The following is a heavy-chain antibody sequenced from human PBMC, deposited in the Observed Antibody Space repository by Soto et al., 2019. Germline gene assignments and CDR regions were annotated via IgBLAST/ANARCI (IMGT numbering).Heavy chain of an antibody. D-gene: IGHD2-15*01. J-gene: IGHJ4*02. CDR2: ISYDGSNK. Sequence: QVQLVESGGGVVQPGRSLRLSCAASGFTFSSYGMHWVRQAPGKGLEWVAVISYDGSNKYYADSVKGRFTISRDNSKNTLYLQMKSLRAEDTAVYYCARDRSAIVVVVAVTLDYRGQGALVTVSS. V-gene: IGHV3-30*03. CDR3: ARDRSAIVVVVAVTLDY. CDR1: GFTFSSYG.